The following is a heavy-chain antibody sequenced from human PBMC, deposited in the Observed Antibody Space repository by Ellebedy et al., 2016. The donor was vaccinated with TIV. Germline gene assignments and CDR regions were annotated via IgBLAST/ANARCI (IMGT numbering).Heavy chain of an antibody. CDR1: GFTFSNYA. J-gene: IGHJ6*03. CDR3: VKGDSVYYYMDV. CDR2: ISDTGITT. D-gene: IGHD2-15*01. V-gene: IGHV3-23*01. Sequence: GESLKISCAASGFTFSNYAMTWVRQVTGQGLGWVSGISDTGITTYYTDSAKGRFTISRDNSRSTLYLQMNSLRAEDTAVYYCVKGDSVYYYMDVWGKGTTVTVSS.